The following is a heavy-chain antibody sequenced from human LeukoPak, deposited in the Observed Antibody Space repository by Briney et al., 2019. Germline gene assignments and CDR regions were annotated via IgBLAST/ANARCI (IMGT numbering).Heavy chain of an antibody. Sequence: GGSLRLSCAASGFTFSSYGMHWVRQAPGKGLEWVAFIRYDGSNEYYADSVKGRFTISRDNSKNTLYLQMNSLRAEDTAVYYCAKGLFGPYYYYYMDVWGKGTTVTVSS. D-gene: IGHD3-22*01. CDR3: AKGLFGPYYYYYMDV. CDR1: GFTFSSYG. CDR2: IRYDGSNE. J-gene: IGHJ6*03. V-gene: IGHV3-30*02.